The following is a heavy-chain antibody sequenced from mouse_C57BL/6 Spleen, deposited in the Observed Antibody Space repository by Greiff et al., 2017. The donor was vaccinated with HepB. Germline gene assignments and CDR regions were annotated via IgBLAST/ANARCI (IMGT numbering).Heavy chain of an antibody. D-gene: IGHD2-1*01. CDR1: GFTFTDYY. V-gene: IGHV7-3*01. CDR2: IRNKANGYTT. CDR3: ARYSGNYGYYAMDY. J-gene: IGHJ4*01. Sequence: EVKVVESGGGLVQPGGSLSLSCAASGFTFTDYYMSWVRQPPGKALEWLGFIRNKANGYTTEYSASVKGRFTISRDTSQSILYLQMNALRAEDSATYYCARYSGNYGYYAMDYWGQGTSVTVSS.